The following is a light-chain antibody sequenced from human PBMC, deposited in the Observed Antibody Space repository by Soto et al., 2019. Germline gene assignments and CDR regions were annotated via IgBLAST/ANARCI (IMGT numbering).Light chain of an antibody. CDR1: SSDVGGYNF. J-gene: IGLJ3*02. CDR2: QIT. Sequence: QSALTQPPSASGSPGQSVAISCTGTSSDVGGYNFVSWFQQHPGKVPRLIIYQITERPSGVPDRFSGSRSGNTASLTGSGLQADDEADYFCSSYAGNNNGVFGGGTKLTVL. V-gene: IGLV2-8*01. CDR3: SSYAGNNNGV.